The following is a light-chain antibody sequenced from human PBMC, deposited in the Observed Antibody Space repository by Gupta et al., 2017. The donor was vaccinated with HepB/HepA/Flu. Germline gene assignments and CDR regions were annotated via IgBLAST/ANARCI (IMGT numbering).Light chain of an antibody. V-gene: IGLV1-44*01. CDR2: SND. Sequence: QSVLTQPPSASGTPGQRVTIAFSGSSSNIGDNTVSWYQQVPGKAPKLLMFSNDQRASGVPDRFTGSKSGTSASLAISGLQSDDETDYYCAAWDDSLEGPVFGTGTKVTVL. J-gene: IGLJ1*01. CDR3: AAWDDSLEGPV. CDR1: SSNIGDNT.